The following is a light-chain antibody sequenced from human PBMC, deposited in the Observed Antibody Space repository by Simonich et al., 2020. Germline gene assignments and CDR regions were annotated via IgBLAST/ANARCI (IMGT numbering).Light chain of an antibody. CDR1: QDISNY. Sequence: DIQMTQSPSSLSASVGDRVTITCQASQDISNYLNWYQQKPGKAPKLLIYDASNLETGGPSRFSGSGSGTDFTLTIRCLQSEDFATYYCQQYYSFPPTFGPGTKVDIK. CDR3: QQYYSFPPT. CDR2: DAS. J-gene: IGKJ3*01. V-gene: IGKV1-33*01.